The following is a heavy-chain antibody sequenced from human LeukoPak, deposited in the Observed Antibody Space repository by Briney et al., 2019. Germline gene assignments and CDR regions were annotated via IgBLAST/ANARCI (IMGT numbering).Heavy chain of an antibody. CDR2: ISNDGSNK. V-gene: IGHV3-30*04. D-gene: IGHD2-15*01. CDR1: GFTFRGYA. Sequence: GRSLRLSCAASGFTFRGYAMHWVRQAPGKGLEWVAIISNDGSNKYYADCVKGRFTISRDNPKSTLYLQMNSLRVEDTAVYSCARGRGSGGWSYIDYWGQGTLVTVSS. J-gene: IGHJ4*02. CDR3: ARGRGSGGWSYIDY.